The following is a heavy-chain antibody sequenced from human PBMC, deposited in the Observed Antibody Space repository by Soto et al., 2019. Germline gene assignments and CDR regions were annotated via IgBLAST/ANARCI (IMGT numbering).Heavy chain of an antibody. CDR1: GFTFSSYA. V-gene: IGHV3-23*01. CDR3: AKPKEGKYYYGMDV. Sequence: EVQLLESGGGLVQPGGSLRLSCAASGFTFSSYALSWVSQAPGKGLEWVSTISGSGGNTYYADSVKGRFTISRDNSKNTLDLQMNSLRAEDTAVYYCAKPKEGKYYYGMDVWGQGTTVTVSS. CDR2: ISGSGGNT. J-gene: IGHJ6*02.